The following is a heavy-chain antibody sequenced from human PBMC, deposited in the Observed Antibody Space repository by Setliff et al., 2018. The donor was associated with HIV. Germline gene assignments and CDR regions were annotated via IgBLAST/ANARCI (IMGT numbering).Heavy chain of an antibody. Sequence: PSETLSLTCAVSGASINSNNWWSWVRQPPGKGLEWIGEIYHSGSTNSNPSLRSRVTISVDKSKNQLSLKLSSVTAADTAVYYCTRGPLPRADYWGQGTLVTVSS. CDR3: TRGPLPRADY. CDR1: GASINSNNW. J-gene: IGHJ4*02. V-gene: IGHV4-4*02. CDR2: IYHSGST.